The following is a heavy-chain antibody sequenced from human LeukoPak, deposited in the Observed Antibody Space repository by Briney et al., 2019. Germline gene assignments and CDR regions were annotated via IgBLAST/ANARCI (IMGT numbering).Heavy chain of an antibody. CDR1: GFTFSSYE. CDR2: ISSSGSTI. D-gene: IGHD4/OR15-4a*01. CDR3: ARDDYDHLYYYYYMDV. Sequence: PGGSLRLSCAASGFTFSSYEMNWVRQAPGKGLEWVSYISSSGSTIYYADSVKGRFTISRDNAKNSLYLQMNSLRAEDTAVYYCARDDYDHLYYYYYMDVWGKGTTVTVSS. V-gene: IGHV3-48*03. J-gene: IGHJ6*03.